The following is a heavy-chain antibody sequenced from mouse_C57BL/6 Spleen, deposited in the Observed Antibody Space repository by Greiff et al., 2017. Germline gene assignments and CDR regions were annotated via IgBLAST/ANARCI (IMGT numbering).Heavy chain of an antibody. J-gene: IGHJ3*01. CDR1: GFTFSSYG. V-gene: IGHV5-6*01. CDR3: ARHQFSGSNNYDASFAY. Sequence: EVKLMESGGDLVKPGGSLKLSCAASGFTFSSYGMSWVRQTPDKRLEWVATISTGGSSTDYPDSVKGRFTISRDNAKNTLYLQMSRLKSEDTAMYYCARHQFSGSNNYDASFAYWGQGTLVTVSA. D-gene: IGHD2-12*01. CDR2: ISTGGSST.